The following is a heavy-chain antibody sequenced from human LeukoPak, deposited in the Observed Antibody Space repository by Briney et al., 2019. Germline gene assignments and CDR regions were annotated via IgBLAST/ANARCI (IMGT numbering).Heavy chain of an antibody. CDR2: ISSSSSTI. CDR1: GFTFSSYS. Sequence: QPGGSLRLSCAASGFTFSSYSMNWVRQAPGKGLEWVSYISSSSSTIYYADSVQGRFTISRDNAKNSLYLHMDSLRAEDTAVYYCARVGLELPDYWGQGTLVTVSS. V-gene: IGHV3-48*01. D-gene: IGHD1-7*01. J-gene: IGHJ4*02. CDR3: ARVGLELPDY.